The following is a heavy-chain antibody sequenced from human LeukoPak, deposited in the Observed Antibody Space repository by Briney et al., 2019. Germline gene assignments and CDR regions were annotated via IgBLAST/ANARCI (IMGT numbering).Heavy chain of an antibody. V-gene: IGHV3-23*01. Sequence: GTSLRLSCAASGFTFSTYGMHWVRQAPGKGLVWLSTISGSGTGTYYADSVKGRFTISRDNSKNALYLQMNSLRAEDTAAYYCAKGHRLCSSGNCNSQVDYWGHGTLVIVPS. CDR1: GFTFSTYG. CDR3: AKGHRLCSSGNCNSQVDY. D-gene: IGHD2-15*01. CDR2: ISGSGTGT. J-gene: IGHJ4*01.